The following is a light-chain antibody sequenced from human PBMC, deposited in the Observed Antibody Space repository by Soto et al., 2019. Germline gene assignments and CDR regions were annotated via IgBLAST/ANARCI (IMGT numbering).Light chain of an antibody. V-gene: IGKV3-20*01. CDR1: RHVYINA. Sequence: VVLTQSPATLSLSPGETATLSCRASRHVYINALAWYQQKPGRTPTLLIYGASTRATDIPDRFSATGSGTDFSLAISSVEPEDSAVYDCQQYGASPFTFGPGTRVEI. CDR3: QQYGASPFT. CDR2: GAS. J-gene: IGKJ3*01.